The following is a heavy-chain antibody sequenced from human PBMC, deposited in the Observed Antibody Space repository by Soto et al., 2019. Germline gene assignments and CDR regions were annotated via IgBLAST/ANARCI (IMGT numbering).Heavy chain of an antibody. D-gene: IGHD3-10*01. CDR1: GFSFEDSG. CDR3: AKYGSSGSYFRN. V-gene: IGHV3-9*01. J-gene: IGHJ4*02. CDR2: ISWNSGSI. Sequence: GGSLRLSCAASGFSFEDSGMHWVRQAPGKGPEWVSGISWNSGSIGYADSVKGRFTISRDNAKNSLYLQMNSLRIEDTALYYCAKYGSSGSYFRNWGQGTLVTV.